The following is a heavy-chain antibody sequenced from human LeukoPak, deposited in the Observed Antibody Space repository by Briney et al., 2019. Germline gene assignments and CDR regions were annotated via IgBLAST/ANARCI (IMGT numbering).Heavy chain of an antibody. CDR3: ARDAEYYDSSGYYPNFDY. CDR2: INRDGSST. Sequence: PGGSLRLSCAASGFTFSSNWMHWVRQAPGKGLVWVSRINRDGSSTIYADSVKGRFTISRDNAKNTLYLQMNSLTAEDTAVYYCARDAEYYDSSGYYPNFDYWGQGTLVTVSS. J-gene: IGHJ4*02. D-gene: IGHD3-22*01. V-gene: IGHV3-74*01. CDR1: GFTFSSNW.